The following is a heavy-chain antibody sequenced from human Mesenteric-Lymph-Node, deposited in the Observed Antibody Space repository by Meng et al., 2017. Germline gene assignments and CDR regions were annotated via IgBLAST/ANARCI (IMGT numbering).Heavy chain of an antibody. Sequence: GESLKISCAASEFSFSSYWMNWVRQAPGKGLEWVSSISSSSSYIYYADSVKGRLTISRDNAKNSLYLQMNSLRAEDTAVYYCARAAGGGTTGTWDAFDIWGQGTMVTVSS. CDR2: ISSSSSYI. V-gene: IGHV3-21*01. J-gene: IGHJ3*02. CDR3: ARAAGGGTTGTWDAFDI. CDR1: EFSFSSYW. D-gene: IGHD1-1*01.